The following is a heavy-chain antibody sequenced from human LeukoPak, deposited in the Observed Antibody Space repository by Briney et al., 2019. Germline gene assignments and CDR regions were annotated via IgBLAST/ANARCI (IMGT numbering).Heavy chain of an antibody. CDR1: GYSFSNYW. D-gene: IGHD6-19*01. J-gene: IGHJ4*02. CDR3: AREEIEVAGLQY. V-gene: IGHV3-74*01. Sequence: QPGGSLRLSCAASGYSFSNYWMYWVRRAPGKRLVWISRINREGSITTYADSVKGRFTISRDNARNTLYLQMISLRSEDAAVYYCAREEIEVAGLQYWGQGTLVTVSS. CDR2: INREGSIT.